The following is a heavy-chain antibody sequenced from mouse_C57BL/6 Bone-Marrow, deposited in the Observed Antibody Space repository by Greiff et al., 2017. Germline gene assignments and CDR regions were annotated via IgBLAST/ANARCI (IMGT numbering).Heavy chain of an antibody. D-gene: IGHD1-1*01. CDR1: GYTFTSYG. CDR2: IYPRSGNT. Sequence: VQLQQSGAELARPGASVKLSCKASGYTFTSYGISWVKQRTGQGLEWIGEIYPRSGNTYYNEKFKGKATLTADKSSSTAYMELRSLTSEDSAVYFCARGDYYGSSYYAMDYWSQGTSVTVSS. CDR3: ARGDYYGSSYYAMDY. V-gene: IGHV1-81*01. J-gene: IGHJ4*01.